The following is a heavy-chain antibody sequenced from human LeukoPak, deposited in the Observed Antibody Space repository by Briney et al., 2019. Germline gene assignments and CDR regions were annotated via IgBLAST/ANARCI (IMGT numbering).Heavy chain of an antibody. Sequence: SETLSLTCTVSGASISSYCWSWIRQPPGKGLEWIGYISSSGSTNYSPSLKSRVTISADSSKNQFSLKLSSVTAADTAVYYCTRGVASDALWFSRHWGQGTLVTVSS. CDR2: ISSSGST. D-gene: IGHD3-10*01. J-gene: IGHJ1*01. CDR1: GASISSYC. CDR3: TRGVASDALWFSRH. V-gene: IGHV4-59*01.